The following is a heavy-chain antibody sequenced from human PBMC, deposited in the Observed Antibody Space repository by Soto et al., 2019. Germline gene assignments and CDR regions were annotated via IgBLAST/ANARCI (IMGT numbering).Heavy chain of an antibody. CDR1: GFSLTTSGVG. V-gene: IGHV2-5*02. CDR3: AHRVLRTVFGLVTTTAIYFDF. CDR2: IYWDDDK. Sequence: QITLNESGPTVVRPTETLTLTCRFSGFSLTTSGVGVGWIRQSPGKAPEWLALIYWDDDKRYSASLKSRLTIAKDTSQHQVVLTVSDLDPTDTATYYCAHRVLRTVFGLVTTTAIYFDFWGQGTPVAVSS. J-gene: IGHJ4*02. D-gene: IGHD3-3*01.